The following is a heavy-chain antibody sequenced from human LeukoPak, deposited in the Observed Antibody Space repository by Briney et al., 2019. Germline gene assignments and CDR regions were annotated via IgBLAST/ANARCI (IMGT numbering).Heavy chain of an antibody. CDR1: GFTFSSYS. Sequence: GGSLRLSCAASGFTFSSYSMNWVRQAPGKGLEWVSVIYSGGSTYYADSVKGRFTISRDNSKNTLYLQMNSLRAEDTAVYYCARGYYYDSSGYPRPYDYWGQGTLVTVSS. D-gene: IGHD3-22*01. CDR3: ARGYYYDSSGYPRPYDY. J-gene: IGHJ4*02. CDR2: IYSGGST. V-gene: IGHV3-53*01.